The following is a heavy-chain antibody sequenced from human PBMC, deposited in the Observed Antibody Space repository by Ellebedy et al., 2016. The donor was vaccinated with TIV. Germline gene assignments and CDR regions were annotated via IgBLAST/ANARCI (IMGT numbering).Heavy chain of an antibody. J-gene: IGHJ5*02. CDR1: GYDFSTYW. D-gene: IGHD6-19*01. CDR2: IDPTDSYT. Sequence: GGSLRLSCQGSGYDFSTYWITWVRQLPGKGLEWMGRIDPTDSYTKYSPSFQGHITISVQKSINTAYLEWSSLKASDTAMYYCARMVYGSGWDGYFDPWGQGTLVTVSS. V-gene: IGHV5-10-1*01. CDR3: ARMVYGSGWDGYFDP.